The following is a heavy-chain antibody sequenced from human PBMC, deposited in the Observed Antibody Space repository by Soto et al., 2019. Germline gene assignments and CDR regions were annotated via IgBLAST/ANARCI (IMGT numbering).Heavy chain of an antibody. CDR2: INSDGSST. J-gene: IGHJ4*02. CDR1: GFTFSSYW. V-gene: IGHV3-74*01. D-gene: IGHD3-22*01. CDR3: ARPTPYYYDSSGTPYYFDY. Sequence: GESLKISCAASGFTFSSYWMHWVRQAPGKGLVWVSRINSDGSSTSYADSVKGRFTISRDNAKNTLYLQMNSLRAEDTAVYYCARPTPYYYDSSGTPYYFDYWGQGTLVTVSS.